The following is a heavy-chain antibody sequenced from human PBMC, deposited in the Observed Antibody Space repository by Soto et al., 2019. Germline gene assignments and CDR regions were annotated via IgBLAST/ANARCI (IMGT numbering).Heavy chain of an antibody. V-gene: IGHV4-59*01. J-gene: IGHJ6*03. CDR1: GGSISSYY. CDR2: IYYSGST. CDR3: ARSRARTWRYMDV. Sequence: PSETLSLTCTVSGGSISSYYWSWIRQPPGKGLEWIGYIYYSGSTNYNPSLKSRVTISVDTSKNQFSLKLSSVTAADTAVYYCARSRARTWRYMDVWGKGTTVTVSS.